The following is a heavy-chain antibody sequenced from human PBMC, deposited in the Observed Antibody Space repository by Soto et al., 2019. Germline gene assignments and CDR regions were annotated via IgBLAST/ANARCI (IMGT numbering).Heavy chain of an antibody. D-gene: IGHD2-15*01. V-gene: IGHV3-23*01. CDR3: AKRRGAGGHFDY. CDR2: VSIGGST. CDR1: GFTFISYA. Sequence: LSLSCAASGFTFISYAMGWVRQGPGKGLERVAVVSIGGSTHYADSVRGRFTISRDNSKNTLSLQMNSLTAEDTAVYFCAKRRGAGGHFDYWGQGALVTVSS. J-gene: IGHJ4*02.